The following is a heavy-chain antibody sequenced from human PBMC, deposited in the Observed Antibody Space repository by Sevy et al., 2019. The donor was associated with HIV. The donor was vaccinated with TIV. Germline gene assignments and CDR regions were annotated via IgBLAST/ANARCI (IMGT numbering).Heavy chain of an antibody. D-gene: IGHD1-26*01. CDR2: ITPNNGNT. CDR1: GYTFTNYH. J-gene: IGHJ1*01. CDR3: AIAPSGSQRPGQYFHH. V-gene: IGHV1-18*01. Sequence: ASVKVSCKASGYTFTNYHITWVRQAPGQGLEWMGWITPNNGNTEYVQRLQGRVTMTTDTSTSPAYMELRNLKSDDTAVYYCAIAPSGSQRPGQYFHHWGQGTLVTVSS.